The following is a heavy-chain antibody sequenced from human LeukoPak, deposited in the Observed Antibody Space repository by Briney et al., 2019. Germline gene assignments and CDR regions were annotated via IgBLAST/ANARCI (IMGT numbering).Heavy chain of an antibody. Sequence: GASVKVSCKASGYTFTSYGISWVRQAPGQGLEWMGWISAYNGNTIYAQKVQGRVTMTTDTSTSTAYMELRSLRSDDTAVYYCARDRGRAFYCSSTSCWVGIDPWAREPWSPSPQ. J-gene: IGHJ5*02. CDR3: ARDRGRAFYCSSTSCWVGIDP. D-gene: IGHD2-2*01. CDR1: GYTFTSYG. V-gene: IGHV1-18*01. CDR2: ISAYNGNT.